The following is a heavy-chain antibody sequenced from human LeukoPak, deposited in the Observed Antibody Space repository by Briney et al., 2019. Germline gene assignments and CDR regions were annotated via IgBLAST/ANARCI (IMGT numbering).Heavy chain of an antibody. CDR2: IYYGGST. CDR1: GGSISSNRHY. J-gene: IGHJ4*02. CDR3: ASLRYFDWFFDY. V-gene: IGHV4-39*01. D-gene: IGHD3-9*01. Sequence: SETLSLTCTVSGGSISSNRHYWGWIRQPPGKGLEWIGNIYYGGSTYYNPSLKSRVTISVDTSKNQFSLKLSSVTAADTAVYYCASLRYFDWFFDYWGQGTLVTVSS.